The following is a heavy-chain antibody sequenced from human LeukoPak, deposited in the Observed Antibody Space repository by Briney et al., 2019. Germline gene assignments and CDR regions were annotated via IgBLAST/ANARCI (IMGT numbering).Heavy chain of an antibody. CDR3: AIVNYYDSSGYYYSSYYYYYYMDV. D-gene: IGHD3-22*01. CDR1: GFTFSSYW. CDR2: IKQDGSEK. J-gene: IGHJ6*03. Sequence: GGSLRLSCAASGFTFSSYWMSWVRQAPGKGLEWVANIKQDGSEKYYVDSVKGRFTISRDNAKNSLYLQMNSLRAEDTAVYYCAIVNYYDSSGYYYSSYYYYYYMDVWGKGTTVTVSS. V-gene: IGHV3-7*01.